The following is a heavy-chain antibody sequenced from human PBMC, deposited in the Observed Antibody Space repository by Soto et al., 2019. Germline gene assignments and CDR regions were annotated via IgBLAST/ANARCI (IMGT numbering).Heavy chain of an antibody. CDR2: IIPIFGTA. CDR1: GGTFSSCA. J-gene: IGHJ5*02. CDR3: ARAGLAVAGPDRFDP. D-gene: IGHD6-19*01. Sequence: GASVKVSCKASGGTFSSCAISCVRQAPGQGLEWMGGIIPIFGTANYAQKFQGRVTITADESTSTAYMELSSLRSEDTAVYYCARAGLAVAGPDRFDPWGQGTLVTVSS. V-gene: IGHV1-69*13.